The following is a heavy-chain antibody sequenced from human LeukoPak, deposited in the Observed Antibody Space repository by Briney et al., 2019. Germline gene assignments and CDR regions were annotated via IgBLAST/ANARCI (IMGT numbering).Heavy chain of an antibody. D-gene: IGHD3-9*01. Sequence: GGSLRLSCAAPLFTFRDYYMSGIRQAPGKGLQWVSYISGSGSHTNYADSVRGRFTISRDNAKNSLYLQMNSLRAEDTAVYYWARDRSPDIQGHIAYWLQGTPVTVSS. CDR1: LFTFRDYY. J-gene: IGHJ4*02. CDR2: ISGSGSHT. CDR3: ARDRSPDIQGHIAY. V-gene: IGHV3-11*05.